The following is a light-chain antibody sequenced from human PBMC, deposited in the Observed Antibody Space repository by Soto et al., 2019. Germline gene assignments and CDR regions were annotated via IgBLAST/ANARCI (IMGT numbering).Light chain of an antibody. CDR2: DAS. CDR1: QSVSSY. V-gene: IGKV3-11*01. J-gene: IGKJ3*01. CDR3: QQRSNWPPFT. Sequence: EILFTQSPATLSLSPGERATLSCRASQSVSSYLSWYQQKPGQAPRLLIYDASNRATGIPARFSGSGSWTDFTLTISSSEPADFAVYYCQQRSNWPPFTFGHGTKVEIK.